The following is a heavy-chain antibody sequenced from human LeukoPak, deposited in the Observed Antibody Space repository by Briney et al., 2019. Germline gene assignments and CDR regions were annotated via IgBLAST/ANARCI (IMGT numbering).Heavy chain of an antibody. D-gene: IGHD2-2*01. CDR1: GGSFSGYY. CDR2: INHSGST. Sequence: PSETLSLTCAVYGGSFSGYYRSWIRQPPGKGLEWIGEINHSGSTNYNPSLKSRVTISVDTSKNQFSLKLSSVTAADTAVYYCASPAGPGNWFDPWGQGTLVTVSS. V-gene: IGHV4-34*01. CDR3: ASPAGPGNWFDP. J-gene: IGHJ5*02.